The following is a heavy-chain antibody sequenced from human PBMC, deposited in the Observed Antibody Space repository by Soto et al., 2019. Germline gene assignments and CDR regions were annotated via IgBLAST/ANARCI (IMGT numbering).Heavy chain of an antibody. CDR3: ARHGSY. J-gene: IGHJ4*02. CDR1: GVSITNTSYY. V-gene: IGHV4-39*01. CDR2: IYFSGST. Sequence: QLQLQESGPGLVKPSETLSLTCTVSGVSITNTSYYWGWIRQPPGKGLEWIGTIYFSGSTFYNPSLKSRLTISVDTSNNQFSLRLSSVTAADTAVYYFARHGSYWGQGTLVVVSS.